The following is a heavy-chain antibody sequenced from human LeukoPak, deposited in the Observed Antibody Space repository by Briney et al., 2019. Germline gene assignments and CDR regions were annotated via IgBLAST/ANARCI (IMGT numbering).Heavy chain of an antibody. Sequence: LTGGSLRLSCAASGFTFSSYAMSWVRQAPGKGLEGVSGISANGDTTKYADSVKGRFTISRDNSKNTVFLQMNSLRADDTAVYYCAKEGRIAAGTGDYFDYWGQGTLVTVSS. J-gene: IGHJ4*02. D-gene: IGHD6-13*01. CDR2: ISANGDTT. CDR3: AKEGRIAAGTGDYFDY. CDR1: GFTFSSYA. V-gene: IGHV3-23*01.